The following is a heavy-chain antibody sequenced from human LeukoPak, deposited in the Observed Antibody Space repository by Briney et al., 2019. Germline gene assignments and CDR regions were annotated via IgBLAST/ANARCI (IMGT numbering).Heavy chain of an antibody. CDR3: AREGESYPDLDY. Sequence: GGSLRLSCTASGFTLSNYWMTWVRQAPGKGVEWVAKIEKDGSATYYVDSMKGRFTISRDNAKNSLYLQMNSLRAEDTAVYYCAREGESYPDLDYWGQGTLVTVSS. J-gene: IGHJ4*02. V-gene: IGHV3-7*01. D-gene: IGHD3-10*01. CDR2: IEKDGSAT. CDR1: GFTLSNYW.